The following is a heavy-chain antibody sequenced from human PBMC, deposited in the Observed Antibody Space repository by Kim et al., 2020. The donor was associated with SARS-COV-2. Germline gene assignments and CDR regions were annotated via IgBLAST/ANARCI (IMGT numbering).Heavy chain of an antibody. V-gene: IGHV4-39*01. CDR3: ARGSRNGYFDS. CDR2: T. J-gene: IGHJ4*02. Sequence: TYYNPSLKSRVPISVDTSKTQFSLKLSSVTAADTAVYYCARGSRNGYFDSWGQGTLVTVSS.